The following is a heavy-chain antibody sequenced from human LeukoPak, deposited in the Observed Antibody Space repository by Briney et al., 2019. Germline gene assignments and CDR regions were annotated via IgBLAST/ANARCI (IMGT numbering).Heavy chain of an antibody. Sequence: GASVTVSCKVSGYTLTELSMHWVRQAPGKGLEWMGGFDPEDGETIYAQKFQGRVTMTEDTSTDTAYMELSSLRSEDTAVYYCATREQQLDYFDYWGQGTLVTVSS. CDR3: ATREQQLDYFDY. CDR2: FDPEDGET. J-gene: IGHJ4*02. V-gene: IGHV1-24*01. CDR1: GYTLTELS. D-gene: IGHD6-13*01.